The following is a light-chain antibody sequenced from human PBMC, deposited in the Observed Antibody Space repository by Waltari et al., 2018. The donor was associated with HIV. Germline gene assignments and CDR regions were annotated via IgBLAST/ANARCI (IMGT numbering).Light chain of an antibody. CDR3: CSYSDSGTIL. CDR1: RSDIGSFDY. CDR2: DVT. V-gene: IGLV2-14*03. J-gene: IGLJ2*01. Sequence: SALTQPASVSGSPGQSLTISCLWARSDIGSFDYVSWYQQHPDKAPKLILYDVTYRPSGVSGRFSGSRSGSMASLTISGLQPEDEADYFCCSYSDSGTILFGGGTRVTVL.